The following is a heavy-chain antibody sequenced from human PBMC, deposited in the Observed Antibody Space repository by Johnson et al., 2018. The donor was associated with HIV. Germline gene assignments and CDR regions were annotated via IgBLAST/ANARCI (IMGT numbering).Heavy chain of an antibody. CDR1: GFTFDNYP. Sequence: VQLVESGGVVVQPGGSLRLSCAASGFTFDNYPMHWVRQGPGRGLEWVSLIRDGGLTFYADSVKGRVTISRDNSKNKLYLQMNSLRAEDTAVYYCAKEYSSPYGDYDGDAFDIWGQGTMVTVSS. V-gene: IGHV3-43*01. CDR3: AKEYSSPYGDYDGDAFDI. CDR2: IRDGGLT. D-gene: IGHD4-17*01. J-gene: IGHJ3*02.